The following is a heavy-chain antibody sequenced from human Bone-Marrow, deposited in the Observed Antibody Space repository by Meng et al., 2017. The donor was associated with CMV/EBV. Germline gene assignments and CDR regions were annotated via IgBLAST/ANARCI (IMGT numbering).Heavy chain of an antibody. J-gene: IGHJ4*02. CDR3: ARVVLSITGTIFDY. V-gene: IGHV4-59*01. CDR1: GVSISSYY. CDR2: IYYSGST. D-gene: IGHD1-20*01. Sequence: SETLSLTCTVSGVSISSYYWSWIRQPPGKGLECIGYIYYSGSTNYNPSLKSRVTISVDTSKNQFSLKLSSVTAADTAVYYCARVVLSITGTIFDYWGQGTLVTVYS.